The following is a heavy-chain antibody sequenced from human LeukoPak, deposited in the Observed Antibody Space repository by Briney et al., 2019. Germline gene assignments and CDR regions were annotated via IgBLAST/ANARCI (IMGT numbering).Heavy chain of an antibody. D-gene: IGHD3-9*01. CDR1: GFTFSSYA. CDR3: AKLADILTGYYIY. CDR2: ISGSGGST. V-gene: IGHV3-23*01. Sequence: GGSLRLSCAASGFTFSSYAMSRVRQAPGKGLEWVSAISGSGGSTYCADSVKGRFTISRDNSKNTLYLQMNSLRAEDTAVYYCAKLADILTGYYIYWGQGTLVTVSS. J-gene: IGHJ4*02.